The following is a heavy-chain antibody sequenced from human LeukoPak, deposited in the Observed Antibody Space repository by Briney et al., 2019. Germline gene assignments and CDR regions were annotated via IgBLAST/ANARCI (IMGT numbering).Heavy chain of an antibody. CDR1: GFTFSNAW. CDR3: TGELYYYDSSGYYYSLFDY. Sequence: GGSLRLSCAASGFTFSNAWMSWVRQAPGKGLEWVGHIKSKTDGGTTDYAAPVKGRFTISRDDSKNTLYLQMNSLKTEDTAVYYCTGELYYYDSSGYYYSLFDYWGQGTLVTVSS. J-gene: IGHJ4*02. V-gene: IGHV3-15*01. CDR2: IKSKTDGGTT. D-gene: IGHD3-22*01.